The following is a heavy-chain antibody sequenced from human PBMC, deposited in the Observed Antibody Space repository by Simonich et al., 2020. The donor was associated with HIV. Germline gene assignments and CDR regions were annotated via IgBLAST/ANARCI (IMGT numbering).Heavy chain of an antibody. Sequence: QVQLVESGGGVVQPGRSLRLSCAASGFSFSSYAMDWVRQAPGKGLEWVAVISKDGKNKYYEDSVKGRFTISRDNSKNTLYVQMNSLRAEDTAVYSCARGGIAAAGTGWHFDLWGRGTLVTVSS. CDR3: ARGGIAAAGTGWHFDL. J-gene: IGHJ2*01. V-gene: IGHV3-30*07. CDR2: ISKDGKNK. CDR1: GFSFSSYA. D-gene: IGHD6-13*01.